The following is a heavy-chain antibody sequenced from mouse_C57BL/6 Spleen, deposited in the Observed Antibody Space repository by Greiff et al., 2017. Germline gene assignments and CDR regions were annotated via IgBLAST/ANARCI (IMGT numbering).Heavy chain of an antibody. J-gene: IGHJ3*01. D-gene: IGHD2-3*01. CDR3: ARHGGRGGYYPSFAD. CDR2: FYPGSGSI. CDR1: GYTFTEYT. Sequence: QVQLKESGAELVKPGASVKLSCKASGYTFTEYTIHWVQQRSGQGLEWIGWFYPGSGSIKYNEKFKDKATLTADKSSSTVYMELSRLTSEDSAVYCCARHGGRGGYYPSFADWGKGTLVTVSA. V-gene: IGHV1-62-2*01.